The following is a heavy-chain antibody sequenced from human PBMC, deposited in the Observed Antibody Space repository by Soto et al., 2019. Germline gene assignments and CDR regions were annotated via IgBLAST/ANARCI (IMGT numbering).Heavy chain of an antibody. CDR2: IIPLFGRT. D-gene: IGHD6-13*01. V-gene: IGHV1-69*12. CDR3: VRDSIAAAGFDS. Sequence: QVHLVQSGAEVKMPGSSVKVSCKVSGGPFSSYTISWVRQAPGQGLEWMGEIIPLFGRTNYVQNFQGRVTISAVESTNTAYMQLSSLRSEYTAVYYCVRDSIAAAGFDSWGQGTLVTVS. CDR1: GGPFSSYT. J-gene: IGHJ4*02.